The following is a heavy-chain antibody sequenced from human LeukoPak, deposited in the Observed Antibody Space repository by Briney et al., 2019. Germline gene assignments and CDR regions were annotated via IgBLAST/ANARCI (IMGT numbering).Heavy chain of an antibody. CDR2: IYYSGST. Sequence: PSETLSLTCTVSGGSISSSSYYWGWIRQPPGKGLEWIGSIYYSGSTYYNPSLKSRVTISVDTSKNQFSLKLSSVTAADTAVYYCAKTHVVVVPAASNYYYYGMDVWGQGTTVTVSS. CDR3: AKTHVVVVPAASNYYYYGMDV. CDR1: GGSISSSSYY. D-gene: IGHD2-2*01. J-gene: IGHJ6*02. V-gene: IGHV4-39*01.